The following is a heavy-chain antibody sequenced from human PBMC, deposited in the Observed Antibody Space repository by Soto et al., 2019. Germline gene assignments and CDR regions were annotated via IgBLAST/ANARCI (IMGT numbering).Heavy chain of an antibody. V-gene: IGHV1-18*01. CDR3: ARVAITLIRGLKVDFYSMDV. CDR1: GYTFNNYG. Sequence: QLVQSGGEVKEPGASVQVSCKASGYTFNNYGITWVRQAPGQGLEWLGWISVYNGNKNYAKKVQGRVSMTADTSTSTAHMELRSLQSDDTAVYFGARVAITLIRGLKVDFYSMDVWGQGTTVTVSS. D-gene: IGHD3-10*01. CDR2: ISVYNGNK. J-gene: IGHJ6*02.